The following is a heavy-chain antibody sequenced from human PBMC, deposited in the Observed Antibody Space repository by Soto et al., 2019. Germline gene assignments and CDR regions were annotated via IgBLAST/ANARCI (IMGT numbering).Heavy chain of an antibody. D-gene: IGHD3-10*01. CDR3: AKDMRGSGGSYIYGMDV. Sequence: EVQLLESGGGLVQPGGSLRLSCAASGFTFTNYAMSWVRQAPGKGLEWVSTISASGGSTFHADSVRGRFTISRDNSKNTLSMQMTSLRDEDTAEYYCAKDMRGSGGSYIYGMDVGGQGTTVTVS. J-gene: IGHJ6*02. V-gene: IGHV3-23*01. CDR2: ISASGGST. CDR1: GFTFTNYA.